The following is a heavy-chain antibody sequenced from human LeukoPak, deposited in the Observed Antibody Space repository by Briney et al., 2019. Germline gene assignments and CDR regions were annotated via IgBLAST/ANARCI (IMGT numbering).Heavy chain of an antibody. CDR3: AREEDCSSTSCYTASDY. V-gene: IGHV4-30-4*08. CDR2: IYYSGST. D-gene: IGHD2-2*02. CDR1: GGSISSYY. Sequence: PSETLSLTCTVSGGSISSYYWSWIRQPPGKGLEWIGYIYYSGSTYYNPSLKSRVTISVDTSKNQFSLKLSSVTAADTAVYYCAREEDCSSTSCYTASDYWGQGTLVTVSS. J-gene: IGHJ4*02.